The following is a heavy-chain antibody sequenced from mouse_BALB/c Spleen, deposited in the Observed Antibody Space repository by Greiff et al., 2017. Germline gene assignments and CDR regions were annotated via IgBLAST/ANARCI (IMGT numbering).Heavy chain of an antibody. CDR1: GYTFTDYN. CDR3: ARSLYDYDDYWYFDV. J-gene: IGHJ1*01. CDR2: INPNNGGT. Sequence: EVQLQQSGPELVKPGASVKIPCKASGYTFTDYNMDWVKQSHGKSLEWIGDINPNNGGTIYNQKFKGKATLTVDKSSSTAYMELRSLTSEDTAVYYCARSLYDYDDYWYFDVWGAGTTVTVSS. D-gene: IGHD2-4*01. V-gene: IGHV1-18*01.